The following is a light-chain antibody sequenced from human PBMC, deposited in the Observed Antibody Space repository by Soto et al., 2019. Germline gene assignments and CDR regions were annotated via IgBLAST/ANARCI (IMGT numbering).Light chain of an antibody. CDR3: LVGTHGVT. CDR2: KVS. V-gene: IGKV2-30*02. J-gene: IGKJ5*01. CDR1: QSLVHSDGRTY. Sequence: LMTQSPLSLPVTLGQPASISCRSSQSLVHSDGRTYLSWFKQRPGQSPRRLMYKVSNRDSGGPAIISGGGSGTAFTLRISRVEDEDVGVYYCLVGTHGVTFGQGPRLE.